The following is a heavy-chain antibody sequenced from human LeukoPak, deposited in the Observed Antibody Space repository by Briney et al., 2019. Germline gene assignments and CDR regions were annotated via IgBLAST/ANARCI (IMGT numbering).Heavy chain of an antibody. V-gene: IGHV4-34*01. D-gene: IGHD5-12*01. J-gene: IGHJ6*02. CDR3: ARLRGSGYPPFGMDV. CDR2: INHSGST. CDR1: GGSFSGYY. Sequence: SETLSLTCAVYGGSFSGYYWSWIRQPPGKGLEWIGEINHSGSTNYNPSLKSRVTISVDTSKNQFSLKLSSVTAADTAVYYCARLRGSGYPPFGMDVWGQGTTVTVSS.